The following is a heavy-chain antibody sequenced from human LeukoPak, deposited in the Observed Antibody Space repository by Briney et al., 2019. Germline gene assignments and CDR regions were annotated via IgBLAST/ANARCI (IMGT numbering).Heavy chain of an antibody. CDR2: IYSGGST. CDR1: GFTVSSNY. CDR3: AIAVAGNYFDY. Sequence: GGSLRLSCAASGFTVSSNYVSWVRQAPGKGLEWVSVIYSGGSTYYADSVKGRFTISRDNSKNTLYLQMNSLRAEDTAVYYCAIAVAGNYFDYWGQGTLVTVSS. V-gene: IGHV3-53*01. D-gene: IGHD6-19*01. J-gene: IGHJ4*02.